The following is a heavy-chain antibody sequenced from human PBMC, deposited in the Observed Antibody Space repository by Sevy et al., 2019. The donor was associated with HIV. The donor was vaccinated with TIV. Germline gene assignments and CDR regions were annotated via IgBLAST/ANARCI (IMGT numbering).Heavy chain of an antibody. CDR3: ARDRGFSSTSEYGMDV. CDR2: IIPIFGTA. V-gene: IGHV1-69*13. D-gene: IGHD2-2*01. J-gene: IGHJ6*02. CDR1: GGTFSKYA. Sequence: ASVKVSCKASGGTFSKYAITWVRQAPGQGLEWMGRIIPIFGTANYAQKFQGRVTITADESTSTAYMELSSLRSEDTAVYYCARDRGFSSTSEYGMDVWGQGTTVTVSS.